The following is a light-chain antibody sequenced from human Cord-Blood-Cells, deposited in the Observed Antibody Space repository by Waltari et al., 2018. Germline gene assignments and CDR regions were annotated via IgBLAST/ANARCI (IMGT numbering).Light chain of an antibody. Sequence: SSELTQDPAVSVALGQTVRITCQGDSLRSYYASWYQQKPGQAPVLVIYGKNNRPSGIPDRFYGSSSGNTASLTITGAQAEDEADYYCNSRDSSGNPNWVFGGGTKLTVL. V-gene: IGLV3-19*01. J-gene: IGLJ3*02. CDR1: SLRSYY. CDR2: GKN. CDR3: NSRDSSGNPNWV.